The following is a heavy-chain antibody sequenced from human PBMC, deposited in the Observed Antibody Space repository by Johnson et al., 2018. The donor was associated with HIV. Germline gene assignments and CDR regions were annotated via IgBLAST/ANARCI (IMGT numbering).Heavy chain of an antibody. CDR3: ARKGDAFDF. CDR2: ITYDGSNT. CDR1: GFTFSSYA. V-gene: IGHV3-30*04. J-gene: IGHJ3*01. Sequence: QVQLVESGGGVVQPGRSLRLSCAASGFTFSSYAMHWVSQAPGKGLEWVAFITYDGSNTYYDDSVKGRFTISRDNSENTVYLQMDSLRAEDTAIYYCARKGDAFDFRGQGTMVTVSS. D-gene: IGHD1-14*01.